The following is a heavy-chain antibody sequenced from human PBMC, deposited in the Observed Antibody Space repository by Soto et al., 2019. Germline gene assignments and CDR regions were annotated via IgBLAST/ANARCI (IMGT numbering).Heavy chain of an antibody. CDR1: GFTFSDYY. V-gene: IGHV3-11*01. Sequence: GGSLRLSCAASGFTFSDYYMSWIRQAPGKGLEWVSYISSSGSTIYYADAVKGRFTISRDNAKNSLYLQMNSLRAEDTAVYYCARVPTDSGYDLGDFDYWGQGTLVTVSS. CDR3: ARVPTDSGYDLGDFDY. D-gene: IGHD5-12*01. CDR2: ISSSGSTI. J-gene: IGHJ4*02.